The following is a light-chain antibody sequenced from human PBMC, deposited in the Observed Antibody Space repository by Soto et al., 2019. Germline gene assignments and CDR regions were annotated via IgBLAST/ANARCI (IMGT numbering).Light chain of an antibody. CDR2: RAS. J-gene: IGKJ3*01. V-gene: IGKV1-5*03. Sequence: DIQMTQSPSTLSASVGDRVTITCRASQTINTWLAWYQQKPGKAPKLLIYRASNLVSGVPSRFSGIGSGTEFPLTISSLQPDDFSIYYCQQYETYSGTFGPGTKVDI. CDR1: QTINTW. CDR3: QQYETYSGT.